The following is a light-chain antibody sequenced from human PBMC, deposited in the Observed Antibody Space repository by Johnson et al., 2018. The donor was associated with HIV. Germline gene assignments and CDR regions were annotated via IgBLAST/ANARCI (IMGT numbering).Light chain of an antibody. Sequence: QSVLTQPPSVSAAPGQKVTISCSGSSSNIGNNYVSWYQQLPGTAPKILIYDNKKRPSGISDRFSGSKSGTSVTLGINGLQTGDEADYYCGTWDSSLSAYVFGTGTKVTVL. CDR3: GTWDSSLSAYV. CDR2: DNK. CDR1: SSNIGNNY. V-gene: IGLV1-51*01. J-gene: IGLJ1*01.